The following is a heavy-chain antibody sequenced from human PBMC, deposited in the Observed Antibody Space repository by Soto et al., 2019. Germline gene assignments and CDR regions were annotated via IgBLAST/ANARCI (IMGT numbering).Heavy chain of an antibody. Sequence: RGSLRLSCAASVFTFSFYAMSWVRQAPGKGLEWVSAISGSGGSTYYADSVKGRFTISRDNSKNSLYLQMNSLRAEDTAFYYCAKDTGPNWGQGTMVTVSS. CDR3: AKDTGPN. CDR2: ISGSGGST. V-gene: IGHV3-23*01. CDR1: VFTFSFYA. J-gene: IGHJ4*02.